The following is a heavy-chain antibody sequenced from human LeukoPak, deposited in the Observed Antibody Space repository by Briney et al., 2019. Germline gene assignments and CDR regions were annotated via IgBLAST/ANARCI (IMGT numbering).Heavy chain of an antibody. Sequence: SETLSLTCAVYGGSFSGYYWSWIRQPPGKGLEWIGEINHSGSTNYNPSLKSRVTISVDTSKNQFSLKLSSVTAADTAVYYCARIRYSSGWYLGWFDPWSQGTLVTVSS. D-gene: IGHD6-19*01. J-gene: IGHJ5*02. CDR2: INHSGST. CDR1: GGSFSGYY. CDR3: ARIRYSSGWYLGWFDP. V-gene: IGHV4-34*01.